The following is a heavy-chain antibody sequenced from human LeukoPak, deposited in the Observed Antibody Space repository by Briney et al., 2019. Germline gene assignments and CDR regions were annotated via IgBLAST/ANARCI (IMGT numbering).Heavy chain of an antibody. D-gene: IGHD5-18*01. CDR2: VSAGHHA. CDR3: VREARGYHYTYFDY. V-gene: IGHV3-13*01. CDR1: GFALGGHD. J-gene: IGHJ4*02. Sequence: GGSLRLSCTASGFALGGHDMHWVRQTTGDGLEWVAAVSAGHHAFYAGSVKGRFTVSREDAKNSLYLQMNSLRAGDTAVYYCVREARGYHYTYFDYWGQGSLVTVSS.